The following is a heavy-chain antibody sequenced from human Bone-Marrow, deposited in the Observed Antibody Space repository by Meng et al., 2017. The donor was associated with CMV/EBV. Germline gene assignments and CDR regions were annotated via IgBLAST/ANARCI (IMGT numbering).Heavy chain of an antibody. V-gene: IGHV3-48*03. CDR2: ISSSSSTR. D-gene: IGHD1-14*01. CDR3: ARSTVTTTRVPFDY. Sequence: GESLKISCAASGFTHSCYEVNWVRQAPGKGLEWVSYISSSSSTRYYADSVKCRYTITSHNAKNSLYLQMNSLRAEDTAVYYCARSTVTTTRVPFDYWGQGPPVTGSS. J-gene: IGHJ4*02. CDR1: GFTHSCYE.